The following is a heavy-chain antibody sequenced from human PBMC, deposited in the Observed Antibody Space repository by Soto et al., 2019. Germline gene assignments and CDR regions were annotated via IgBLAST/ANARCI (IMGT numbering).Heavy chain of an antibody. CDR1: GFTFSSYG. J-gene: IGHJ6*03. D-gene: IGHD3-3*01. Sequence: GGSLRLSCAASGFTFSSYGMHWVRQAPGKGLEWVALISYDGSNKYYADSVKARFTISRDKSKNTLYLQMSSLRTEDTAVYYCAKDGVLRFLEWLYYYYYHMDVWGKGTTVTVSS. CDR2: ISYDGSNK. V-gene: IGHV3-30*18. CDR3: AKDGVLRFLEWLYYYYYHMDV.